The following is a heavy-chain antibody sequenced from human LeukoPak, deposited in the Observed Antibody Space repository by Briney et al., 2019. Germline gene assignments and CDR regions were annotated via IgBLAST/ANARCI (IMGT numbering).Heavy chain of an antibody. V-gene: IGHV1-18*01. CDR1: GYTFASYG. Sequence: ASVKVSCKASGYTFASYGFSWVRQAPGQGLEWMGWISAYNGNTNYAQKLQGRVTMTTDTSTSTAYMELRSLRSDDTAVYYCARDGKHCSSTSCYYYYYYYMDVWGKGTTVTVSS. CDR3: ARDGKHCSSTSCYYYYYYYMDV. CDR2: ISAYNGNT. J-gene: IGHJ6*03. D-gene: IGHD2-2*01.